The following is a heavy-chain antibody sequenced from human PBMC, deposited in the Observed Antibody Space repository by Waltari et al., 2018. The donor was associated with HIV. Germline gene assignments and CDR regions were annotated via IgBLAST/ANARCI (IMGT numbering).Heavy chain of an antibody. D-gene: IGHD1-7*01. Sequence: QVQLQQWGAGLLKPSETLSLTCAIYGGSFDEYYWAWIRQTPEKGLEWLGDINNIWTPPCTPSLKSRVTVSIATSKNQFSLNLRSVTAADTAVYYCARTYKRITLFEIIRELSWFDPWGQGTLVTVSS. V-gene: IGHV4-34*01. CDR1: GGSFDEYY. CDR3: ARTYKRITLFEIIRELSWFDP. CDR2: INNIWTP. J-gene: IGHJ5*02.